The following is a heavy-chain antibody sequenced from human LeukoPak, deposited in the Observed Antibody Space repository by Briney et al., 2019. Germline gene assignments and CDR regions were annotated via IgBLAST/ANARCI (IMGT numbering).Heavy chain of an antibody. CDR1: GGSMSDYY. CDR3: ARGGIVGSTFIDY. D-gene: IGHD1-26*01. V-gene: IGHV4-4*07. CDR2: IHTSANGAI. Sequence: SETLSLTCIVSGGSMSDYYWSWIRQPAGKGLEWIGRIHTSANGAINHNPSLKSRFTMSLDTSKNQFSLKVNSVTAADTAMYYCARGGIVGSTFIDYWGQGTLVTVSS. J-gene: IGHJ4*02.